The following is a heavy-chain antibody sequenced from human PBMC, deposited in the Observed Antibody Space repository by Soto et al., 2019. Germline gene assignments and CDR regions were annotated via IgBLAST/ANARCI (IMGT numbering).Heavy chain of an antibody. CDR1: VFTSSG. D-gene: IGHD3-3*01. CDR3: AREGILGLFDAYDL. CDR2: ISTHNGNT. V-gene: IGHV1-18*04. J-gene: IGHJ3*01. Sequence: QDQLVQSGAEVKKPGASVKVSCKASVFTSSGISWVRQAPEQRLEWMGWISTHNGNTIYAQKFQGRVIMTMDTSTTTVYMELRSLRPDDTAVYLCAREGILGLFDAYDLWGQGTMVTVSS.